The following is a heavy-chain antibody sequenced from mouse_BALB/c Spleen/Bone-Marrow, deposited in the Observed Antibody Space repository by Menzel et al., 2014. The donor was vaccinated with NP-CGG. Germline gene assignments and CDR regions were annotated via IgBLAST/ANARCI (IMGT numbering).Heavy chain of an antibody. J-gene: IGHJ2*01. CDR2: IWTGGTT. CDR3: ARDYGSRHYFDY. D-gene: IGHD1-1*01. Sequence: VMLVESGPGLVAPSQSLSITCTVSGFSLTSYGVHWVRQPPGKGLEWLGVIWTGGTTNYDSALMSRLSISKDNSESQVFLKMKSLQTDDTAIYYCARDYGSRHYFDYWGQGTTLTVSS. V-gene: IGHV2-9*02. CDR1: GFSLTSYG.